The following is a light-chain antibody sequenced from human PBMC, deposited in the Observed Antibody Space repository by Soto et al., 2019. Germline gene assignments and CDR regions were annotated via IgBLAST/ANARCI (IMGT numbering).Light chain of an antibody. CDR3: CSNPASPAWV. Sequence: QSALTQPASVSGSPGQSITISCTGATSDVGSYNFVSWYQQHPGKAPKLIISEVTKRPSGVSNRFSGSKSGNTASLTISGLQTEDEADYYCCSNPASPAWVFGGGTKLTVL. V-gene: IGLV2-23*02. J-gene: IGLJ3*02. CDR2: EVT. CDR1: TSDVGSYNF.